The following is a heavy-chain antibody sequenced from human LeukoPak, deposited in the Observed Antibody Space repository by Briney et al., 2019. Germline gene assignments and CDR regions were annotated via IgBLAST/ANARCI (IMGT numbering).Heavy chain of an antibody. CDR3: AGSFLGYCGGDCYSHFDY. J-gene: IGHJ4*02. D-gene: IGHD2-21*02. V-gene: IGHV1-3*01. CDR1: GYTFTSYA. Sequence: ASAKVSCKASGYTFTSYAMHWVRQAPGQRLEWMGWINAGNGNTKYSQKFQGRVTITRDTSASTAYMELSSLRSEDTAVYYCAGSFLGYCGGDCYSHFDYWGQGTLVTVSS. CDR2: INAGNGNT.